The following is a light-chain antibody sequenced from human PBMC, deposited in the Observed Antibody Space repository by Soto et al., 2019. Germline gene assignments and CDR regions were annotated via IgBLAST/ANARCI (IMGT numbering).Light chain of an antibody. CDR3: SSYAGSNNFVV. Sequence: QSVLTQPPSASGSPGQSVTISCTGTSSDVGAYNYVSWYQQHPGKAPKLMIYEVSKRPSGVPDRFSGSKSGNTASLTVSGLQAEDEADYYCSSYAGSNNFVVFGGGTMVTVL. CDR1: SSDVGAYNY. CDR2: EVS. J-gene: IGLJ2*01. V-gene: IGLV2-8*01.